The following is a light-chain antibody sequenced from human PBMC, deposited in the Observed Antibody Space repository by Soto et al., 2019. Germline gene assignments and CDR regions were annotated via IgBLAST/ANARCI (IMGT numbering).Light chain of an antibody. J-gene: IGKJ1*01. CDR1: QSVGATF. CDR3: GQFVSSPPRT. V-gene: IGKV3-20*01. CDR2: GVF. Sequence: EIVLTQSPGTLSLSPGEKATLSCRASQSVGATFLSWYQQKPGLAPRLLIYGVFNRATGIPDRFSGSGSGTDFILTISRLEPEDFALYYCGQFVSSPPRTVGQGTKVEIK.